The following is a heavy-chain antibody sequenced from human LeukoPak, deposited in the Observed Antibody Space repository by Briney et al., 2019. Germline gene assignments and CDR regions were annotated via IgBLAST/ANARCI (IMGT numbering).Heavy chain of an antibody. D-gene: IGHD1-14*01. CDR2: INQGGSDK. CDR1: GFTFSGHW. CDR3: TRDRSRAEDD. V-gene: IGHV3-7*01. J-gene: IGHJ4*02. Sequence: GGSLRLSCAASGFTFSGHWMSWVRQAPGKGLEWVANINQGGSDKYYVDSVKGRFTISRDNANNLLYLQMKSLRGEDTAVYYCTRDRSRAEDDWGQGTLVTVSS.